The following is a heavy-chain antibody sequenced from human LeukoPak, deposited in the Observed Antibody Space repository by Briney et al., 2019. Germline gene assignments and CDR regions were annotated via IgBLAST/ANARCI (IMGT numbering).Heavy chain of an antibody. CDR2: ISYDGSNK. Sequence: GGSLRLSCAASGFTFSSYGMHWVRQAPGKGLEWVAVISYDGSNKYYADSVKGRFTISRDNSKNTLYLQMNSLRAEDTAVYYCAKDGTISPFDYWGQGTLVTVSS. CDR3: AKDGTISPFDY. V-gene: IGHV3-30*18. CDR1: GFTFSSYG. D-gene: IGHD2-2*01. J-gene: IGHJ4*02.